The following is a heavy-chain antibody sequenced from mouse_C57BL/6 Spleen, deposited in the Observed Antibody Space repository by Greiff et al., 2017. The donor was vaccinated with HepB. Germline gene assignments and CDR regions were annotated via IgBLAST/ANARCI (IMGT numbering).Heavy chain of an antibody. CDR1: GFNIKDDY. CDR2: IDPENGDT. CDR3: TTAFTTVVPY. Sequence: VQLKESGAELVRPGASVKLSCTASGFNIKDDYMHWVKQRPEQGLEWIGWIDPENGDTEYASKFQGKATITADPSSNTAYLQLSSLTSEDTAVYYCTTAFTTVVPYWGQGTLVTVSA. V-gene: IGHV14-4*01. J-gene: IGHJ3*01. D-gene: IGHD1-1*01.